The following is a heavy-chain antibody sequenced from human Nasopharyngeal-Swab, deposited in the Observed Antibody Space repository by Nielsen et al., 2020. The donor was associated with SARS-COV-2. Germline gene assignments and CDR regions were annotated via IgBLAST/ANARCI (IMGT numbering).Heavy chain of an antibody. V-gene: IGHV3-74*01. CDR2: INSDGSST. CDR3: ARVPSYYYDSSGYLVY. D-gene: IGHD3-22*01. J-gene: IGHJ4*02. Sequence: GRQAPGKGLVWVSRINSDGSSTTYADSGKGRFTISRDNAKNTLYLQMNSLRAEDTAVYYCARVPSYYYDSSGYLVYWGQGTLVTVSS.